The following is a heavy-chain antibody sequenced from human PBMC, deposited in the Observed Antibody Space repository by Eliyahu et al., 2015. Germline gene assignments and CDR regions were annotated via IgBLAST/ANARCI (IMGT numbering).Heavy chain of an antibody. D-gene: IGHD4-23*01. Sequence: QVQLVQSGAEVKKPGAXVXVSCKASGYXFTSYYIHWVRQAPGQGLEWMGIINPSGGSTKYAQKFQRRVTMTRDTSTSTVYIELSRLRSEDTAMYYCAGQGGNSDFDYWGQGTLVTVSS. CDR1: GYXFTSYY. CDR2: INPSGGST. CDR3: AGQGGNSDFDY. J-gene: IGHJ4*02. V-gene: IGHV1-46*01.